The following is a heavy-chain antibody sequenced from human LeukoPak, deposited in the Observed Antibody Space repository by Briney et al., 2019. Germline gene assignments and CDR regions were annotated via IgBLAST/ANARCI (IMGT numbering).Heavy chain of an antibody. CDR2: FDPEDGET. D-gene: IGHD3-3*01. Sequence: ASVKVSCKVSGYTLTELSMHWVRQAPGKGLEWMGGFDPEDGETIYAQKFRGRVTMTEDTSTDTAYMELSSLRSEDTAVYYCATSLIWSGYNNPFDYWGQGTLVTVSS. CDR3: ATSLIWSGYNNPFDY. J-gene: IGHJ4*02. V-gene: IGHV1-24*01. CDR1: GYTLTELS.